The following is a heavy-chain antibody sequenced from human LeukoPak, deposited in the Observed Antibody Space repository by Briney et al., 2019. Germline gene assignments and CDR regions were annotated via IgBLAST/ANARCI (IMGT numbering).Heavy chain of an antibody. CDR3: TRAPVLGYSSSWYYFDY. CDR1: GFTFGDYA. D-gene: IGHD6-13*01. V-gene: IGHV3-49*04. Sequence: GGSLRLSCTVSGFTFGDYAVSWVRQAPGKGLEWVGFIRSKAYGGTTEYAASVKGRFTISRDDSKSIAYLQMNSLKTEDTAVYYCTRAPVLGYSSSWYYFDYWGQGTLVTVSS. J-gene: IGHJ4*02. CDR2: IRSKAYGGTT.